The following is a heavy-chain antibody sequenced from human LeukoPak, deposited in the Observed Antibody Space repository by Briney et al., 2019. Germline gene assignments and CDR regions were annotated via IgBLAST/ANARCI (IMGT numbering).Heavy chain of an antibody. D-gene: IGHD6-13*01. J-gene: IGHJ4*02. Sequence: ASVKVSCKASGYTFTGYYMHWVRQAPGQGLEWMGWINPNSGGTNYAQKFQGWVTMTRDTSITTAYMELSRLRSDDTAVYYCARDANYAAAAGTQYYFDYWGQGTLVTVSS. CDR1: GYTFTGYY. CDR3: ARDANYAAAAGTQYYFDY. CDR2: INPNSGGT. V-gene: IGHV1-2*04.